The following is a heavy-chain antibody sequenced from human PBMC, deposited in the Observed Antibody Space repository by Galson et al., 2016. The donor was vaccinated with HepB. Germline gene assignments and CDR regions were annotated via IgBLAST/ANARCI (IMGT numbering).Heavy chain of an antibody. J-gene: IGHJ4*02. D-gene: IGHD3-10*01. Sequence: TLSLTCTVSGGSLSNTTYYWGWIRQPPGKGLEWIGSIYYSGTTYNNPSLKNRVTMSVDTSRNQFSLSLTSVTAADTAVYYCARQSVLTGGIFLWFELIDNWGPGTLVTVSS. CDR2: IYYSGTT. V-gene: IGHV4-39*01. CDR1: GGSLSNTTYY. CDR3: ARQSVLTGGIFLWFELIDN.